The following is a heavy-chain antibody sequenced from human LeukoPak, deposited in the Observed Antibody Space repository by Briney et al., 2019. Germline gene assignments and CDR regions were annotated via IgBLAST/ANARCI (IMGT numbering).Heavy chain of an antibody. V-gene: IGHV4-59*11. CDR1: GGSISSHY. CDR3: ARIYCSGGSCYWLFDY. Sequence: NPSETLSLTCIVSGGSISSHYWSWIRQPPGKGLEWIGYISYSGNSNYNPSLKSRVTISVDMSKNQFSLKLSSVTAADTAVYYCARIYCSGGSCYWLFDYWGQGTLVTVSS. D-gene: IGHD2-15*01. CDR2: ISYSGNS. J-gene: IGHJ4*02.